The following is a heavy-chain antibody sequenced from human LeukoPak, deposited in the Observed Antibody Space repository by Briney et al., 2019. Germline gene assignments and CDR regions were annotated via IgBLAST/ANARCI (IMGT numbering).Heavy chain of an antibody. CDR3: ARGRTYYYDSSGYYYNFDY. Sequence: SETLSLTCAVYGGSFSGYYWSWIRRPPGKRLEWIGEINHSGSTNYNQSLKRRVTISVDTSKNQFSLKLSSVTAADMAVYSCARGRTYYYDSSGYYYNFDYWGQGTLVTVSS. CDR2: INHSGST. V-gene: IGHV4-34*01. D-gene: IGHD3-22*01. J-gene: IGHJ4*02. CDR1: GGSFSGYY.